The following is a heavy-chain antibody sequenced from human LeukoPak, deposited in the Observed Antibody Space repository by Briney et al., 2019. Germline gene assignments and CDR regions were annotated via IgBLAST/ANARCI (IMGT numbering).Heavy chain of an antibody. CDR2: MYYSGST. CDR1: GGSFSGYY. V-gene: IGHV4-59*01. D-gene: IGHD4-23*01. Sequence: SETLSLTCAVYGGSFSGYYWSWIRQPPGKGLEWIGYMYYSGSTNYNPSFKSRVIISVDTSKNQFSLKVSSVTAADTAVYYCARLHDYGGKNFDLWGRGTLVTVSS. J-gene: IGHJ2*01. CDR3: ARLHDYGGKNFDL.